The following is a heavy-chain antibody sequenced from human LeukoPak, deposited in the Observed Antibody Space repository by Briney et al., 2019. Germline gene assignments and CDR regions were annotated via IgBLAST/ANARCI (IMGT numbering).Heavy chain of an antibody. Sequence: PGGSLRLSCAASGFTFSSYEMNWVRQAPGKGLEWVSYISSSGTDIYYADSVKGRFTISRDNAKSSLYLQMNSLRAEDTAVYYCARAGYSMDTEYFQHWGQGTLVTVSS. J-gene: IGHJ1*01. CDR1: GFTFSSYE. D-gene: IGHD5-18*01. CDR2: ISSSGTDI. CDR3: ARAGYSMDTEYFQH. V-gene: IGHV3-48*03.